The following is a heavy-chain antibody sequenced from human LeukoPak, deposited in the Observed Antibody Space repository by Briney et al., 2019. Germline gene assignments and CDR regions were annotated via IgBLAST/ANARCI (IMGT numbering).Heavy chain of an antibody. CDR1: GGSISSGGYS. CDR2: IYHSGTT. D-gene: IGHD4-17*01. CDR3: ARGAWTTVSHWYFDL. J-gene: IGHJ2*01. V-gene: IGHV4-30-2*01. Sequence: PSETLSLTCAVSGGSISSGGYSWSWIRQPPGKGLEWIGYIYHSGTTYYNPSLKSRVTISLDRSKNQFSLKLSSVTAADTAVYYCARGAWTTVSHWYFDLWGRGTLVTVSS.